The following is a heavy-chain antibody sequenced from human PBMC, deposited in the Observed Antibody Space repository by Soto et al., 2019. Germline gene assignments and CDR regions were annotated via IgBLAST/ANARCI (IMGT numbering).Heavy chain of an antibody. J-gene: IGHJ6*02. D-gene: IGHD2-21*02. Sequence: QVQLQQSGPGLVKPSQTLSLTCAISGDSVSSNSAAWNWIRQSPSRGLEWLGRTYYRSKWYNDYAVSVKSRITINPDTSKNQFSLQLNSVTPEDTAVYYCARDEGHIVVVTAIYYGMDVWGQGTTVTVSS. CDR3: ARDEGHIVVVTAIYYGMDV. CDR1: GDSVSSNSAA. CDR2: TYYRSKWYN. V-gene: IGHV6-1*01.